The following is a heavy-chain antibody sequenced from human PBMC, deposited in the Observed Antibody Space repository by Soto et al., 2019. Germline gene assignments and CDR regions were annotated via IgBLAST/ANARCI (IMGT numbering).Heavy chain of an antibody. J-gene: IGHJ6*02. CDR2: INHSGST. CDR1: GGSFSCYC. V-gene: IGHV4-34*01. D-gene: IGHD4-17*01. CDR3: ARGRQVHYGDYVWKKSSRTYGMDV. Sequence: SETRSRTWAVYGGSFSCYCWSWSGQSPGKGLEWIGEINHSGSTNDTPSLKSRVTISVDTSKNQFSLNLRSVTAADTAVYYCARGRQVHYGDYVWKKSSRTYGMDVWGQGTTVTAP.